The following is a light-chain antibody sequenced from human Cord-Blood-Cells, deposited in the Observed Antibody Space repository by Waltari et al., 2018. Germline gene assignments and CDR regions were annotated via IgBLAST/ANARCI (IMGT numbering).Light chain of an antibody. J-gene: IGKJ3*01. CDR1: QSLLHSNGYNY. CDR2: LGS. CDR3: MQALQTPG. Sequence: DIVMTQSPLSLPVTPGEPASISCRSSQSLLHSNGYNYLDWYLQKQGQSPQLLIYLGSNRASGVPDRFSGSGSGTDFTLKISRVEAEDVGVYYCMQALQTPGFGPGTKVDIK. V-gene: IGKV2-28*01.